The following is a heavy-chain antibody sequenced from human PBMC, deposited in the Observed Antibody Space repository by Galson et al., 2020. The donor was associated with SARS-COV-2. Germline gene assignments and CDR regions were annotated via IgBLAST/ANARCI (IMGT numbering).Heavy chain of an antibody. Sequence: ASVKVSCKASGYTFTGYYMHWVRQAPGQGLEWMGWINPKSGGTNYAQKFQGRVTMTRDTSISTAYMELSRLRSDDTAVYYCAREGSNCSGGSCVDYWGQEILVTVSS. CDR3: AREGSNCSGGSCVDY. CDR2: INPKSGGT. CDR1: GYTFTGYY. V-gene: IGHV1-2*02. J-gene: IGHJ4*02. D-gene: IGHD2-15*01.